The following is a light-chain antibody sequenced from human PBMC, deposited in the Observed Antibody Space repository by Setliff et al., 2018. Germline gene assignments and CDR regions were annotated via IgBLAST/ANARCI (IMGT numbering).Light chain of an antibody. V-gene: IGLV1-47*01. Sequence: QSVLTQPPSASGTPGQRVTIPCSGSSSNLGTNFVYWYRRLPGAAPKLLIYMNNQRPSGVPDRFSGSKSDTSASLTISGLQADDEADYYCSSYAASYNPYVFGTGTKVTVL. CDR2: MNN. CDR3: SSYAASYNPYV. J-gene: IGLJ1*01. CDR1: SSNLGTNF.